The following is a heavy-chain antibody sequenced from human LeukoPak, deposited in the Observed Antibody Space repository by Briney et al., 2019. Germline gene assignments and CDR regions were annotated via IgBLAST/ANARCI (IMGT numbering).Heavy chain of an antibody. V-gene: IGHV1-46*01. Sequence: ASVKVSCKASGYTFTSYFMHWVRQAPGQGLEWMGIINPNGGSTTYTQKFQGRVTMTRDTSTTTVYMELSSLRSEGTAVYYCARDLPYYYGSGSYYQGDYWGQGTLVTVSS. CDR2: INPNGGST. J-gene: IGHJ4*02. CDR1: GYTFTSYF. CDR3: ARDLPYYYGSGSYYQGDY. D-gene: IGHD3-10*01.